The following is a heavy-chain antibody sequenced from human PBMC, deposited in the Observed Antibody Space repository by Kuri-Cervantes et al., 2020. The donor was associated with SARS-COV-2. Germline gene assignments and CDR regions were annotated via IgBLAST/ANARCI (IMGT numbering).Heavy chain of an antibody. CDR1: GGSISSYY. Sequence: GSLRLSCTVSGGSISSYYWSWIRQPPGKGLEWIGYIYYSGSTNYNPSLKSRVTISVDTSKNQFSLKLSSVTAAVTAVYYCARGSWNYPFDYWGQGTLVTVSS. J-gene: IGHJ4*02. V-gene: IGHV4-59*01. D-gene: IGHD1-7*01. CDR2: IYYSGST. CDR3: ARGSWNYPFDY.